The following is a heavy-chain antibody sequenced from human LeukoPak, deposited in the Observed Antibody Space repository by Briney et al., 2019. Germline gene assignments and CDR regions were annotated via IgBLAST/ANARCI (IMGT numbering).Heavy chain of an antibody. CDR2: IHPDDSDT. D-gene: IGHD1-14*01. CDR1: GYSFTSYW. V-gene: IGHV5-51*01. J-gene: IGHJ4*02. CDR3: ARMYNAEGY. Sequence: GESLKISCKGFGYSFTSYWIGWVRQMPGEGLEWMGVIHPDDSDTRYSPSFQGQVTISADKSISTAYLQWSSLKASDTAMYYCARMYNAEGYWGQGTLVTVSS.